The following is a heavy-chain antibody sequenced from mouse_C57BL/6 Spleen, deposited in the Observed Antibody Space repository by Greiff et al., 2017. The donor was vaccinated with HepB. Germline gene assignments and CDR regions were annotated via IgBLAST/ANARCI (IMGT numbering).Heavy chain of an antibody. J-gene: IGHJ3*01. D-gene: IGHD2-10*01. CDR2: INPNNGGT. CDR1: GYTFTDYY. V-gene: IGHV1-26*01. Sequence: EVQLQQSGPELVKPGASVKISCKASGYTFTDYYMNWVKQSHGKSLEWIGDINPNNGGTSYNQKFKGKATLTVDKSSSTAYMEIRSLTSEDSAVYYCARVGPYYGNPAWFAYWGQGTLVTVSA. CDR3: ARVGPYYGNPAWFAY.